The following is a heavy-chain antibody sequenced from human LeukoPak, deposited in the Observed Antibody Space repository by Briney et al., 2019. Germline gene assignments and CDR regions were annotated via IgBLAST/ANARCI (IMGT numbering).Heavy chain of an antibody. CDR1: GFTFSYYG. Sequence: GGSLRLSCAASGFTFSYYGMHWVRQAPGKGLEWVAFIRYDGNTKFYADSVKGRFTISRDNSKNTLYVQMKSLRIEDTAVYYCAKECNCPSRGNWYAGTLDHWGQGTLVTVSA. V-gene: IGHV3-30*02. J-gene: IGHJ4*02. CDR2: IRYDGNTK. D-gene: IGHD2-21*01. CDR3: AKECNCPSRGNWYAGTLDH.